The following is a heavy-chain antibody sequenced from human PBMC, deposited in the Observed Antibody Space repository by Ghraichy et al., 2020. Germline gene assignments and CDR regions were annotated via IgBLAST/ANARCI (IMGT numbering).Heavy chain of an antibody. Sequence: ESLNISCAASGFIVSNNYMSWVRQAPGKGLEWVSVIFNSGTTYYADSVKGRFTSSRDNSKNALYLEMNSLRAEDTAVYYCARGYDFWTWGQGTLVTVSS. CDR3: ARGYDFWT. D-gene: IGHD3-3*01. CDR2: IFNSGTT. CDR1: GFIVSNNY. V-gene: IGHV3-66*02. J-gene: IGHJ5*02.